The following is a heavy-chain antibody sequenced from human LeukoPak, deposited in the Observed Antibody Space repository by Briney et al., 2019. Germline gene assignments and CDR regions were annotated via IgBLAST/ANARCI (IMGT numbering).Heavy chain of an antibody. CDR1: GGSFSGYY. V-gene: IGHV4-34*01. D-gene: IGHD6-13*01. CDR3: ARRAATSIDY. J-gene: IGHJ4*02. Sequence: PSETLSLTCAVYGGSFSGYYWSWIRQPPGKGLEWIGEINHSGSTNYNPSLKSRVTISVDTSKNQFSLKLSSVTAADTAVYYCARRAATSIDYWGQGTLVTVSS. CDR2: INHSGST.